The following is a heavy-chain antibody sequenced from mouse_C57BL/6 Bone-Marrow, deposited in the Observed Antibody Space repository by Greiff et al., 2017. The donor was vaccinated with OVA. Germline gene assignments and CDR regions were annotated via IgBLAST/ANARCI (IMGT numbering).Heavy chain of an antibody. V-gene: IGHV10-1*01. J-gene: IGHJ3*01. CDR1: GFSFNTYA. Sequence: DVKLVESGGGLVQPKGSLKLSCAASGFSFNTYAMNWVRQAPGKGLEWVARIRSKSNNYATYYADSVKDRFTISRDDSESMLYLQMNNLKTEDTAMYYCVRPLFAYWGQGTLVTVSA. CDR3: VRPLFAY. CDR2: IRSKSNNYAT.